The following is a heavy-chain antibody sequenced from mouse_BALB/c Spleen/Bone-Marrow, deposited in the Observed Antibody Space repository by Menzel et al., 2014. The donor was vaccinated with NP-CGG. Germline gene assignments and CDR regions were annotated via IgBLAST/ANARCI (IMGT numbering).Heavy chain of an antibody. CDR1: GFNIKDTY. Sequence: EVKLMESGAELVKPGASVKLSCTASGFNIKDTYMHWGKQRPEQGLEWIGRIDPANGNTKYDPNFQGKATITADTSSNTAYLQLSSLTSEDTAVYYCATMITDWYFDVWGVGTTVTVSS. D-gene: IGHD2-4*01. CDR2: IDPANGNT. J-gene: IGHJ1*01. V-gene: IGHV14-3*02. CDR3: ATMITDWYFDV.